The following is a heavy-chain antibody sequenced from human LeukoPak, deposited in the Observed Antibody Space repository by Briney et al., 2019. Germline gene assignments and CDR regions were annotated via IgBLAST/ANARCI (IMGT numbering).Heavy chain of an antibody. CDR1: SGSMDSGLYY. CDR3: AYGGDAYKTGY. J-gene: IGHJ4*02. V-gene: IGHV4-61*10. CDR2: MYYSGST. Sequence: PSQTLSLTCTVSSGSMDSGLYYWTWIRQPAGKGLEWIGCMYYSGSTNYNPSLKSRVTISLDTSKNQFSLKLSSATAADTAVYYCAYGGDAYKTGYWGQGTLVTVSS. D-gene: IGHD5-24*01.